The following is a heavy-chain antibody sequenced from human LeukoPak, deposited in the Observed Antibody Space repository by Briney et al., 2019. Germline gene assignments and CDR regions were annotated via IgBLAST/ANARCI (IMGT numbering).Heavy chain of an antibody. CDR2: IYYSRST. J-gene: IGHJ5*02. Sequence: SETLSLTWTVSGGSISSYYWSWIRQPPGKGLEWIGYIYYSRSTNYNPSLKSRVTISVDTSKNQFSLKLSSVTAADTAVYYCAYSSSFGWFDPWGQGTLVTVSS. CDR1: GGSISSYY. CDR3: AYSSSFGWFDP. V-gene: IGHV4-59*01. D-gene: IGHD6-6*01.